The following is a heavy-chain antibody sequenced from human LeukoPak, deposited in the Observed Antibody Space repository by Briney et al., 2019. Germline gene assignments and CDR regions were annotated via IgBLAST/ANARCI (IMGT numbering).Heavy chain of an antibody. CDR3: ARVYLTSYYYDSSGLNY. J-gene: IGHJ4*02. Sequence: ASVKVSCKASGYTFTSYDINWVRQATGQGLEWMGWMNPNSGNTGYAQKFQGRVTMTRNTSISTAYMELSSLRSEDTAVYYCARVYLTSYYYDSSGLNYWGQGTLVTVSS. D-gene: IGHD3-22*01. V-gene: IGHV1-8*01. CDR2: MNPNSGNT. CDR1: GYTFTSYD.